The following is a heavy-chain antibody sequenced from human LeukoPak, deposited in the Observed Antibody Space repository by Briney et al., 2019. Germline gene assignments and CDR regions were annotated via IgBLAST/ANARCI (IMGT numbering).Heavy chain of an antibody. CDR3: AAHSFGFGFDY. J-gene: IGHJ4*02. CDR2: ISAYNGNT. Sequence: ASVKVSCKASGYTFTSYGISWVRQAPGQGLEWMGWISAYNGNTNYAQKLQGRVTMTTDTSTSTAYMELRSLRSEDTAVYYCAAHSFGFGFDYWGQGTLVTVSS. V-gene: IGHV1-18*01. D-gene: IGHD3-10*01. CDR1: GYTFTSYG.